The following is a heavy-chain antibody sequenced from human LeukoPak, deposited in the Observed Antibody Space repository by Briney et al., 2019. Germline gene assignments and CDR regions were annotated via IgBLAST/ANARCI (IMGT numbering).Heavy chain of an antibody. CDR2: INHSGST. J-gene: IGHJ4*02. Sequence: SETLSLTCAVYGGSFSGYYWSWIRQPPGKGLEWIGEINHSGSTNYNPSLKSRVTISVDTSKNQFSLKLSSVTAADTAVYYCARDRGSGDWSPFDYWGQGTLVTVSS. V-gene: IGHV4-34*01. CDR1: GGSFSGYY. CDR3: ARDRGSGDWSPFDY. D-gene: IGHD2-21*02.